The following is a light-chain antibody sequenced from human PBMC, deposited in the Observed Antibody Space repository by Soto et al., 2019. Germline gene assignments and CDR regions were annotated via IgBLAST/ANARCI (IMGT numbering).Light chain of an antibody. CDR3: SSHTTSRSLVV. J-gene: IGLJ3*02. Sequence: QSALTQPASVSGSPGQSITISCTGTSSDIGGYYNYVSWYQQHPGKAPKLMIYDVSNRPSGVSNRFSGSKSGNTASLTISGLQAEDEADYYCSSHTTSRSLVVLGGGTKLTVL. V-gene: IGLV2-14*01. CDR1: SSDIGGYYNY. CDR2: DVS.